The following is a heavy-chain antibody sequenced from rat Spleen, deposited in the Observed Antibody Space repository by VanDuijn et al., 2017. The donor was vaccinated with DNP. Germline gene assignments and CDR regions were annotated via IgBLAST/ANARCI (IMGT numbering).Heavy chain of an antibody. CDR1: GFIFNKYW. D-gene: IGHD1-3*01. V-gene: IGHV5-31*01. Sequence: EVQLVESGGDLVQPGRSLKLSCVASGFIFNKYWMTWIRQVPGKGLDWVASITTSGDDTYYPDSVKGRFTVSRDNAKSTLYLQMNSLRSEDMATYYCARYYGSYRALDAWGQGTSVTVSS. J-gene: IGHJ4*01. CDR2: ITTSGDDT. CDR3: ARYYGSYRALDA.